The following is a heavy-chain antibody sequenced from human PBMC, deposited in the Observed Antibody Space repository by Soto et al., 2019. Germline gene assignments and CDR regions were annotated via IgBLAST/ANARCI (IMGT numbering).Heavy chain of an antibody. Sequence: GGSLRLSCASSGFTFSDYWMHWVRQAPGKGLEWLSYISSSGDSTYYAASVKGRITISRDNAKNSLYLQMSSLRAEDTAVYYCARDVVPHFDSWGQGTLVTVSS. CDR2: ISSSGDST. CDR1: GFTFSDYW. D-gene: IGHD2-21*01. V-gene: IGHV3-11*01. J-gene: IGHJ4*02. CDR3: ARDVVPHFDS.